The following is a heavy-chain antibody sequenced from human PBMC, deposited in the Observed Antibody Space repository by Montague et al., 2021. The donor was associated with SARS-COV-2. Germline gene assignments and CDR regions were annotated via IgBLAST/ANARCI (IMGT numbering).Heavy chain of an antibody. CDR2: ISWNSGSI. CDR3: AFYGDYALDY. Sequence: SRRLSCPASGFPFDDYAMHWFRQAPGKGLEWVSGISWNSGSIGYADSVKGRFTISRDNAKNSLYLQMNSLRAEDTALYYCAFYGDYALDYWGQGTLVTVSS. CDR1: GFPFDDYA. J-gene: IGHJ4*02. V-gene: IGHV3-9*01. D-gene: IGHD4-17*01.